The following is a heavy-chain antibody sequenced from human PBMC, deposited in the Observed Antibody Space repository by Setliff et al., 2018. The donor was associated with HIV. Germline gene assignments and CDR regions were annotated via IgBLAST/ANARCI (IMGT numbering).Heavy chain of an antibody. CDR1: AFTFSNAW. V-gene: IGHV3-72*01. CDR3: AKRTYVSAWYDKPVYFYYYMDV. Sequence: GGSLRLSCAASAFTFSNAWMNWVRQAPGKGLEWVGRSRNKANSYTTEYAASVKGRFTISRDDSKNSLYLQMDSLRAEDTALYYCAKRTYVSAWYDKPVYFYYYMDVWGKGTTVTVSS. CDR2: SRNKANSYTT. D-gene: IGHD6-19*01. J-gene: IGHJ6*03.